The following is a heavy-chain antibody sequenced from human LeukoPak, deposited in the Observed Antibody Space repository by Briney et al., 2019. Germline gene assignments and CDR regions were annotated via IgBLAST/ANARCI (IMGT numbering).Heavy chain of an antibody. J-gene: IGHJ4*02. CDR2: ISSSGSTI. CDR1: GFTFRIHS. D-gene: IGHD2-15*01. V-gene: IGHV3-48*02. Sequence: GGSLRLSCAASGFTFRIHSMQWVRQAPGKGLEWVSHISSSGSTIYYADSVKGRFTISRDNAKESLYPQMSSLRDEDTAVYYCVFPYWQDLDHWGQGTLVTVSS. CDR3: VFPYWQDLDH.